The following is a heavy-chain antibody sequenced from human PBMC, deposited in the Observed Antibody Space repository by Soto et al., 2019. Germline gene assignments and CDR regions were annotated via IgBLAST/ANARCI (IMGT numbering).Heavy chain of an antibody. V-gene: IGHV4-4*02. CDR2: IYHSGST. D-gene: IGHD3-22*01. CDR3: AISSYYYDSSGYYSMDY. J-gene: IGHJ4*02. Sequence: SETLSLTCAVSGGSISSSNWWSWVRQPPGKGLEWIGEIYHSGSTNYNPSLKSRVTISVDKSKNQFSLKLSSVTAADTAVYYCAISSYYYDSSGYYSMDYWGQGTLVTVSS. CDR1: GGSISSSNW.